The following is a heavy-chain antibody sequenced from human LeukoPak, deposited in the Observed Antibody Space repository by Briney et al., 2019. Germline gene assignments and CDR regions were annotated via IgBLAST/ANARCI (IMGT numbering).Heavy chain of an antibody. J-gene: IGHJ6*01. Sequence: GSLRLSCAAYGFTFNTYAMSWARQPPGKGLEWIGEINHSGGTNHNPSLKSRVTISGDRSKSQFSLKLSSVAAAGTAVYYCARANYDTNGNRRYYNYYGLDVWGQGTTVTVST. D-gene: IGHD2-8*01. CDR1: GFTFNTYA. CDR3: ARANYDTNGNRRYYNYYGLDV. V-gene: IGHV4-34*01. CDR2: INHSGGT.